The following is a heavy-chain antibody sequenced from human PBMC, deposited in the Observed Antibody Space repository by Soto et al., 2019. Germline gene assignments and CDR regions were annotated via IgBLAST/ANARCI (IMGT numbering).Heavy chain of an antibody. D-gene: IGHD6-19*01. CDR1: GFTFSSYA. J-gene: IGHJ4*02. V-gene: IGHV3-23*01. Sequence: GGSLRLSCAASGFTFSSYAMSWVRQAPGKGLEWVSGISGSGGSTSYADSVKGRFTNSRDNSKNTLYLQMNSLRAEDTAVYYCAKDRKSGSGWYWDYWGQGTLVTVSS. CDR2: ISGSGGST. CDR3: AKDRKSGSGWYWDY.